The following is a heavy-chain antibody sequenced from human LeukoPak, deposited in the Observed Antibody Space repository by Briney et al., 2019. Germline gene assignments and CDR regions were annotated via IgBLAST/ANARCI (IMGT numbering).Heavy chain of an antibody. V-gene: IGHV3-66*02. Sequence: PGGSLRLSCAASGFTVSSNYKSWVRQAPGKGLEWVSVIYSGGSTYYADSVKGRFTISRDNSKNTLYLQMNSLRAEDTAVYYCASQHIVVVNQQGAFDIWGQGTMVTVSS. CDR1: GFTVSSNY. D-gene: IGHD2-21*01. J-gene: IGHJ3*02. CDR3: ASQHIVVVNQQGAFDI. CDR2: IYSGGST.